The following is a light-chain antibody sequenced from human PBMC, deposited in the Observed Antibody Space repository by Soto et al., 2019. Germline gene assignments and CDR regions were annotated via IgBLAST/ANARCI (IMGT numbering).Light chain of an antibody. Sequence: QSVLTQPPSASGTPGQTVTISCSGSSSNIGSEYVYWYQQFPGTAPRLLIYNNNRRPSGVPDRFSGSKSGTSASLAISGLQADDEADYYCQSYDSSLSGPVFGGGTKLTVL. V-gene: IGLV1-47*01. CDR1: SSNIGSEY. J-gene: IGLJ3*02. CDR2: NNN. CDR3: QSYDSSLSGPV.